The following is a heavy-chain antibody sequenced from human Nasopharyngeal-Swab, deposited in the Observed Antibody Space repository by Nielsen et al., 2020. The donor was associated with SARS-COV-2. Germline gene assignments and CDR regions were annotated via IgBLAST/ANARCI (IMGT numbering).Heavy chain of an antibody. J-gene: IGHJ3*02. Sequence: WIRQPPGKGLEWIGYIYYSGSTYYNPSLKSRVTISVDTSKNQFSLKLSSETAADTAVYYCARAAITMIVVVSAFDIWGQGTMVTVSS. CDR3: ARAAITMIVVVSAFDI. D-gene: IGHD3-22*01. V-gene: IGHV4-31*02. CDR2: IYYSGST.